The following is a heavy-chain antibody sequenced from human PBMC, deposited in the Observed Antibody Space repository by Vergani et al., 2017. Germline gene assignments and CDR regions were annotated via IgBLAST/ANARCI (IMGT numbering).Heavy chain of an antibody. V-gene: IGHV3-30*18. CDR1: GFTFSSNV. Sequence: QVQLVESGGGVVQPGRSLRLSCAASGFTFSSNVMHWVRQAPGKGLEWVSVISSDGSSKYSADSVKGRFTISRDNSKNTLYLQMNSLRAEDTAVYYCAKVNYDILSPHEYWGQGSLVTVSS. J-gene: IGHJ4*02. CDR2: ISSDGSSK. D-gene: IGHD3-9*01. CDR3: AKVNYDILSPHEY.